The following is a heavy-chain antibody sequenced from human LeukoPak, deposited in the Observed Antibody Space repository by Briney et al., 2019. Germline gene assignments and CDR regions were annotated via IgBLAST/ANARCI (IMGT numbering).Heavy chain of an antibody. J-gene: IGHJ4*02. V-gene: IGHV1-2*02. CDR3: ARDHRGVNPFDY. CDR2: INPNSGGT. D-gene: IGHD3-16*02. CDR1: GYTFAGYY. Sequence: ASVKVSCKASGYTFAGYYMHWVRQAPGQGLEWMGWINPNSGGTNYAQKFQGRVTMTRDTSISTAYMELSRLRSDDTAVYYCARDHRGVNPFDYWGQGTLVTVSS.